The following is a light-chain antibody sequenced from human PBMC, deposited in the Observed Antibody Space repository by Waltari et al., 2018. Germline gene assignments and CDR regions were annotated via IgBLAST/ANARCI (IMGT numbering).Light chain of an antibody. J-gene: IGKJ5*01. Sequence: DIQMTQSPSTLSAFVGDRVTITCRASQSISGWLAWYQQKPGKAPNLLIFKASTLESGVPSRFSGSGSGTEFTLTINSLQAEDVAVYYCQQYYSEPITFGQGTRLEI. CDR2: KAS. V-gene: IGKV1-5*03. CDR1: QSISGW. CDR3: QQYYSEPIT.